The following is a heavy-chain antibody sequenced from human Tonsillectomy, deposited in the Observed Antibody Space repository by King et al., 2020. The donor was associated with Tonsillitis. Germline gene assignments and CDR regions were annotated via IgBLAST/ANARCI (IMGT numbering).Heavy chain of an antibody. CDR1: GFTFSSYW. D-gene: IGHD2-2*01. Sequence: VQLVESGGGLVQPGGSLRLSCAASGFTFSSYWMSWVRQVPAKGLEGVANIKPDGSEKYYVDSGKGRFTISRDNAKNFVYLQMNSLRGEDTGVYYCARDIEVVPATMHQYYYGLDVWGQGTTVTVSS. J-gene: IGHJ6*02. CDR3: ARDIEVVPATMHQYYYGLDV. V-gene: IGHV3-7*01. CDR2: IKPDGSEK.